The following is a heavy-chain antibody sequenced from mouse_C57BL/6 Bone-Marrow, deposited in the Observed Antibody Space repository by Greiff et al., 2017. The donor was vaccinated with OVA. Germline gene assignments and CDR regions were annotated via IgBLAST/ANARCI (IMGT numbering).Heavy chain of an antibody. J-gene: IGHJ2*01. Sequence: QVQLQQPGAELVKPGASVKLSCKASGYTFTSYWMYWVKQRPGQGLEWIGMIHPNSGSTNYNEKFKSKATLTVDKSSSTAYMQLSSLTSEDSAVYYCARSPITTVVATDYFDYWGQGTTLTVSS. V-gene: IGHV1-64*01. D-gene: IGHD1-1*01. CDR2: IHPNSGST. CDR3: ARSPITTVVATDYFDY. CDR1: GYTFTSYW.